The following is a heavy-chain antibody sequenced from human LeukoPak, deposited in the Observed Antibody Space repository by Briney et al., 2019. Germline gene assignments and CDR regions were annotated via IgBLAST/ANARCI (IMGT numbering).Heavy chain of an antibody. Sequence: GGSLRLSCAASGFTFSSYGMHWVRQAPGKGLEWVAVISYDGSNKYYADSVKGRFTISRDNSKNTLYLQMNSLRAEDTAVYYCAKDLMVRGVSGFDYWGQGALVTVSS. J-gene: IGHJ4*02. CDR1: GFTFSSYG. D-gene: IGHD3-10*01. V-gene: IGHV3-30*18. CDR3: AKDLMVRGVSGFDY. CDR2: ISYDGSNK.